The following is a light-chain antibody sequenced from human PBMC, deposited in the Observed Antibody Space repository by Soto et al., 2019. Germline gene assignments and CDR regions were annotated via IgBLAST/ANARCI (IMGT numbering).Light chain of an antibody. V-gene: IGLV2-14*01. CDR1: SSNVGGFSY. CDR2: DVS. CDR3: SSYTSSTTLGV. J-gene: IGLJ3*02. Sequence: QSALTQPASVSGSPGQSITISCIGTSSNVGGFSYVSWYQQHPGKAPKLMIYDVSNRPSGVSNRFSGSKSGNTASLTISGLQAEDEADYYSSSYTSSTTLGVFGGGTKLTVL.